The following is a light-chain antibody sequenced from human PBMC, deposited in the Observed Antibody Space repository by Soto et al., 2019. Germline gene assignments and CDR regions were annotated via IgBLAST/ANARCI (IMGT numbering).Light chain of an antibody. J-gene: IGKJ4*01. CDR3: QQRSSWPLT. Sequence: ETVLTQSPATLSLSPGERAILSCRASQSVSTYLAWYQQKPGQAPRLLIPYATNRATGIPDRFSGSGSGTDFTLTISSLEPEDFAVYYCQQRSSWPLTFGGGTKVEIK. V-gene: IGKV3-11*01. CDR1: QSVSTY. CDR2: YAT.